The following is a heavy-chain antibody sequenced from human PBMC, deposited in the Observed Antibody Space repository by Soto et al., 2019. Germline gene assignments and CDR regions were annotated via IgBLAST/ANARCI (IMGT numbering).Heavy chain of an antibody. D-gene: IGHD2-2*01. Sequence: GGSLRLSCAASGFTFSSYAMSWVRQAPGKGLEWVSAISGSGDDTHYGDSVKGRFTISRDNSKNTLYLQMNSLRAEDTAVYYCAKGGGYCSTTRCYIGGFDPWGQGARVTVSS. CDR3: AKGGGYCSTTRCYIGGFDP. CDR1: GFTFSSYA. V-gene: IGHV3-23*01. J-gene: IGHJ5*02. CDR2: ISGSGDDT.